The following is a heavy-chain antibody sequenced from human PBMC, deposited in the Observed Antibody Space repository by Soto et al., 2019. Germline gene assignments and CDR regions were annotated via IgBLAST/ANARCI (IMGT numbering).Heavy chain of an antibody. CDR2: MNPNSGNT. CDR1: GYTFTSYD. D-gene: IGHD5-12*01. CDR3: ASFPRRYSGYAHGTNDAFDI. V-gene: IGHV1-8*01. J-gene: IGHJ3*02. Sequence: ASVKVSCKASGYTFTSYDINWVRQATGQGLEWMGWMNPNSGNTGYAQKFQGRVTMTRNTSISTAYMELSSLRSEDTAVYYCASFPRRYSGYAHGTNDAFDIWGQGTMVTVSS.